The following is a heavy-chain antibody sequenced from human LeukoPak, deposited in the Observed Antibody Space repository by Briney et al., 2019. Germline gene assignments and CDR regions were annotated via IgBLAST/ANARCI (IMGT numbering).Heavy chain of an antibody. V-gene: IGHV3-53*01. CDR2: IYADFDNT. CDR3: ARALNRHIGAFEY. D-gene: IGHD4/OR15-4a*01. J-gene: IGHJ4*02. Sequence: GGSLRLSCAASGFTVSGDYMSWVRQAPGKGLEWVSVIYADFDNTDYADSVKGRFTISRDNSKNTLYLQMNSLRVDDTATYYCARALNRHIGAFEYWGQGTLVTVSS. CDR1: GFTVSGDY.